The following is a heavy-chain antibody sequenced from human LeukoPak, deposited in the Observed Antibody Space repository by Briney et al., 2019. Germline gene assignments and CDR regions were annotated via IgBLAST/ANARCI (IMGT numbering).Heavy chain of an antibody. Sequence: PSETLSLTGTVSGGSISSSSYYWGWIRQPPGKGLEWIGSIYYSGSTYYNPSLKSRVTISVDTSKNQFSLKLSSVTAADTAVYYCARFYGSGSYYNEYYFDYWGQGTLVTVSS. J-gene: IGHJ4*02. CDR1: GGSISSSSYY. V-gene: IGHV4-39*01. CDR3: ARFYGSGSYYNEYYFDY. CDR2: IYYSGST. D-gene: IGHD3-10*01.